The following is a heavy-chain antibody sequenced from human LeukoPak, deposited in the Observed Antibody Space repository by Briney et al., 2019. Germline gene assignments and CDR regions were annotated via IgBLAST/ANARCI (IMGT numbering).Heavy chain of an antibody. CDR1: GGSISSSAYH. J-gene: IGHJ4*02. V-gene: IGHV4-30-4*08. Sequence: SETLSLTCSVSGGSISSSAYHWSWFRQHPGKGLEWIGYIYYTGRTYYSPSLKSRVTVSLDTSKNQFSLKLSSVTAADTAVYYCARVYFYDSSGYYHFDYWGQGTLVTVSS. D-gene: IGHD3-22*01. CDR3: ARVYFYDSSGYYHFDY. CDR2: IYYTGRT.